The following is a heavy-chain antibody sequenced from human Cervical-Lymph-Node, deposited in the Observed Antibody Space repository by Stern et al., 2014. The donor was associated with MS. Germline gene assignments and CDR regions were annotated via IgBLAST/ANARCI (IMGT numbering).Heavy chain of an antibody. J-gene: IGHJ5*02. CDR1: GGSISSSGYY. D-gene: IGHD1-26*01. CDR3: ATTRWDLFTWNWFDP. Sequence: QVQLVESGPGLVKPSQTLSLTCTVSGGSISSSGYYWSWIRQPADKGLEWIGRIHDSGSTYYNPSLKSRGTISMDTAQNQFSLKLPSVTAADTAVYYCATTRWDLFTWNWFDPWGQGTLVTVSS. V-gene: IGHV4-61*02. CDR2: IHDSGST.